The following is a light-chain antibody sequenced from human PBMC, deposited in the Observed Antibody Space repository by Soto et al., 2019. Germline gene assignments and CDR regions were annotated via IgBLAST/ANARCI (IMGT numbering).Light chain of an antibody. Sequence: QSALTQPASVSGSPGQSITISCIGTSSDVGGYNHVSWYQQHPGKAPKLMIYDVSNRLSGVSNRFSASKSGNTASLTISGLQAEDEADYYCSSYTSSSTRVFGGGTQLTVL. J-gene: IGLJ2*01. V-gene: IGLV2-14*01. CDR3: SSYTSSSTRV. CDR2: DVS. CDR1: SSDVGGYNH.